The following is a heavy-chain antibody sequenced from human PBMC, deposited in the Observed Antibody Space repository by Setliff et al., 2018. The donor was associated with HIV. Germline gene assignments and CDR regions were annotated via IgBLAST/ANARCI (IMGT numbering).Heavy chain of an antibody. V-gene: IGHV1-46*01. CDR1: GYTFIDYY. Sequence: GASVKVSCKASGYTFIDYYIHWVRQAPGRGLEWMGVINPSDGTTTYAQKFQGRVTMTRDTSTSTVYMESSSLTYEDTAVYYCARGGLRFLEWLPERFDPWGQGTQVTVS. D-gene: IGHD3-3*01. J-gene: IGHJ5*02. CDR3: ARGGLRFLEWLPERFDP. CDR2: INPSDGTT.